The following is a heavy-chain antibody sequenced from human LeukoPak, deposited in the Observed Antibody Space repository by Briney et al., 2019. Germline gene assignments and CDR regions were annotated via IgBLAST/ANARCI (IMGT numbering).Heavy chain of an antibody. Sequence: RASETLSLTCAVYGGSFSGYYWSWIRQPPGKGLEWIGEINHSGSTNYNPSLKSRVTISVDTSKNQFSLKLSSVTAADTAVYYCARGYPYYDFWSGYYPISNAFDIWGQGTMVTVSS. V-gene: IGHV4-34*01. CDR3: ARGYPYYDFWSGYYPISNAFDI. CDR2: INHSGST. CDR1: GGSFSGYY. D-gene: IGHD3-3*01. J-gene: IGHJ3*02.